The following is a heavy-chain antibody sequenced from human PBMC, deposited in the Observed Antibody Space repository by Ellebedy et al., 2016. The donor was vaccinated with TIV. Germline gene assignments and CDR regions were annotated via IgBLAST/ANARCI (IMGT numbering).Heavy chain of an antibody. Sequence: GESLKISCAASGFIFNSHGMHWVRQAPGKGLEWVAVISGHGLTTYYADSVKGRFAISRDNSTSTLYLEMKSLRVEDTAVYYCAREQSPYYEILTGSFDYWGQGALVTVAS. CDR3: AREQSPYYEILTGSFDY. CDR2: ISGHGLTT. D-gene: IGHD3-9*01. V-gene: IGHV3-30*03. CDR1: GFIFNSHG. J-gene: IGHJ4*02.